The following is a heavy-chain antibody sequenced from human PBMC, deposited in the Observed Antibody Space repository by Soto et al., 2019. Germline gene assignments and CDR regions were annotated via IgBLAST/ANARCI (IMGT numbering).Heavy chain of an antibody. CDR1: GYSFTSYW. Sequence: GESLKISCKGSGYSFTSYWIGWVRQMPGKGLEWMGIIYPGDSDTRYSPSFQGQVTISADKSISTAYLQWSSLKASDTAMYYCARHGPYYDFWSGYYTSGTNWFDPWGQGTLVTVSS. V-gene: IGHV5-51*01. CDR3: ARHGPYYDFWSGYYTSGTNWFDP. J-gene: IGHJ5*02. D-gene: IGHD3-3*01. CDR2: IYPGDSDT.